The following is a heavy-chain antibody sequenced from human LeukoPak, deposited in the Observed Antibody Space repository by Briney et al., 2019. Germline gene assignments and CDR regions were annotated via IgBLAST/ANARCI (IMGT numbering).Heavy chain of an antibody. CDR3: ARAQVDYNNGPGSQGIHSYGMGG. Sequence: SETLSLTCTVSGGSISTYYGNWIRQAPGKGLEWIGYIYYSGSTNYNPSLKSRVTISVDTSRNQFSLKLSSVTAADTAVYYCARAQVDYNNGPGSQGIHSYGMGGWGQGTTVTVSS. D-gene: IGHD4-11*01. CDR2: IYYSGST. J-gene: IGHJ6*02. V-gene: IGHV4-59*01. CDR1: GGSISTYY.